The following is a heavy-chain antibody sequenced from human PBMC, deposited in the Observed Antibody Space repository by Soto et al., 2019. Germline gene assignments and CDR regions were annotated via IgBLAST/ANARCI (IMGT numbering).Heavy chain of an antibody. J-gene: IGHJ6*02. CDR2: IWYDGSNK. CDR1: GFTFSSYG. CDR3: ARDRSYYDSSGWRGLRPHTYGMDV. D-gene: IGHD3-22*01. V-gene: IGHV3-33*01. Sequence: GGSLRLSCAASGFTFSSYGMHWVRQAPGKGLEWVAVIWYDGSNKYYGDSVKGRFTISRDNSKNTLYLQMNSLRAEDKAVYYCARDRSYYDSSGWRGLRPHTYGMDVWGQGTTVTVSS.